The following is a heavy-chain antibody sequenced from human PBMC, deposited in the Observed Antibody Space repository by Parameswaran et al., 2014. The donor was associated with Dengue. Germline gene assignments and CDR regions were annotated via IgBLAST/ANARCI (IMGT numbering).Heavy chain of an antibody. CDR3: AKDRGSGIDY. V-gene: IGHV3-30*18. CDR1: GFTFSSYG. CDR2: ISYDGSNK. J-gene: IGHJ4*02. D-gene: IGHD3-10*01. Sequence: SLKISCAASGFTFSSYGMHWVRQAPGKGLEWVAVISYDGSNKYYADSVKGRFTISRDNSKNTLYLQMNSLRAEDTAVYYCAKDRGSGIDYWGQGTLVTVSS.